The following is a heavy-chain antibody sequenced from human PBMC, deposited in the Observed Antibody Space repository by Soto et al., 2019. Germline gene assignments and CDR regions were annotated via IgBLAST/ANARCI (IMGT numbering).Heavy chain of an antibody. CDR2: ISSSSSYI. J-gene: IGHJ3*02. V-gene: IGHV3-21*04. D-gene: IGHD6-13*01. CDR1: GFTFSSYS. CDR3: AKDLEQQLPRGAFDI. Sequence: PGGSLRLSCAASGFTFSSYSMNWVRQAPGKGLEWVSSISSSSSYIYYADSVKGRFTISRDNSKNTLYLQMNSLRAEDTAVYYCAKDLEQQLPRGAFDIWGQGTMVTVSS.